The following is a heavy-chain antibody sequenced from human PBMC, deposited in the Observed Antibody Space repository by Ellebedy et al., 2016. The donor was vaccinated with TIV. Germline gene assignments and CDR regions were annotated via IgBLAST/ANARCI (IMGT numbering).Heavy chain of an antibody. J-gene: IGHJ4*02. V-gene: IGHV3-30*18. CDR2: ISYDGNKI. CDR3: AKDFGGDPA. D-gene: IGHD3-10*01. CDR1: GFTFSNFG. Sequence: GGSLRLXXEASGFTFSNFGMHWVRQAPGRGLEWVALISYDGNKIYYLDSVKGRFTISRENSKSTVYLQMNSLRSDDTGVYYCAKDFGGDPAWGQGTLVTVSS.